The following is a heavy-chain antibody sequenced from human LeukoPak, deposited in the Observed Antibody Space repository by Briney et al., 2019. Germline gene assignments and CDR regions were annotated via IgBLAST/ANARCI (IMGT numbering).Heavy chain of an antibody. CDR3: ARALGYGDYGGGY. V-gene: IGHV3-33*08. CDR1: GFTFSSYS. CDR2: IWYDGSNK. D-gene: IGHD4-17*01. J-gene: IGHJ4*02. Sequence: PGGSLRLSCAASGFTFSSYSMNWVRQAPGKGLEWVAVIWYDGSNKYYADSVKGRFTISRDNSKNTLYLQMNSLRAEDTAVYYCARALGYGDYGGGYWGQGTLVTVSS.